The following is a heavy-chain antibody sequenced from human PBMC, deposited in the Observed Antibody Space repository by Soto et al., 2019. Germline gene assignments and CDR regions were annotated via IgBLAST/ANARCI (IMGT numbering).Heavy chain of an antibody. Sequence: SETLSLTCTVSGGSISSYYWSWIRQPPGKGLEWIGYIFYSGSTNYNPSLKSRVTISVDTSKNQFSLKLSSVTAADTAVYYCARDGYCSSTSCNRGRFDPSGRGTLVLVSS. J-gene: IGHJ5*02. D-gene: IGHD2-2*03. CDR3: ARDGYCSSTSCNRGRFDP. CDR1: GGSISSYY. CDR2: IFYSGST. V-gene: IGHV4-59*01.